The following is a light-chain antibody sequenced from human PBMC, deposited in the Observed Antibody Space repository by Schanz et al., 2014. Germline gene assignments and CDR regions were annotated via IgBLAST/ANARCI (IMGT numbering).Light chain of an antibody. CDR2: QDN. Sequence: SYELTQPPSLSVSPGQTASITCSGDKLANKYVCWYQQKPGQSPALVIYQDNKRPSGIPERFSGSNSGNTATLTISGTQALDEADEEGREGDSGTLFGGGTKLTVL. J-gene: IGLJ2*01. V-gene: IGLV3-1*01. CDR3: REGDSGTL. CDR1: KLANKY.